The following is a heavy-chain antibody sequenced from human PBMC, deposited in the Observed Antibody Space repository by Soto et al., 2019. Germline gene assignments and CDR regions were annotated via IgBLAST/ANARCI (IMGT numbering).Heavy chain of an antibody. Sequence: SETLSLTCTVSGGSVGSGDYYWSWIRQPPGKGLEWIGYIYYTGSTYYKPSLKSRVTILVDTSKNQFSLKLSSVTAADTAVYYCARGEVGSIDYWGQGTLVTVSS. V-gene: IGHV4-30-4*01. CDR3: ARGEVGSIDY. D-gene: IGHD1-26*01. J-gene: IGHJ4*02. CDR2: IYYTGST. CDR1: GGSVGSGDYY.